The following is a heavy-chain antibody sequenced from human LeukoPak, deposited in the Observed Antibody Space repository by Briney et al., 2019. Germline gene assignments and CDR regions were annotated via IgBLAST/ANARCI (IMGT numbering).Heavy chain of an antibody. V-gene: IGHV3-30*18. D-gene: IGHD3-9*01. CDR2: ILYDGSKK. Sequence: GGSLRLSCAASGFIFSNYAMHWVRQTPGKGLQWVAAILYDGSKKYYADSVKGRFSVYRDNSNYTLYLQMNSLKTEDTAVYSCANFDGDSQAFHIWGQGTMVTVSS. CDR3: ANFDGDSQAFHI. J-gene: IGHJ3*02. CDR1: GFIFSNYA.